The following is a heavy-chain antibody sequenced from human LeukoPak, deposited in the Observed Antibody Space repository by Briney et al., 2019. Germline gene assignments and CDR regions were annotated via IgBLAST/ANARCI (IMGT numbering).Heavy chain of an antibody. CDR3: ARSRDGYNWDY. Sequence: SETLSLTCAVYGGSFSDFYWSWIRQPPGKGLEWIGEINHSGSTNYNPSLKSRVTISVDTSKNQFSLKLSSVTAADTAVYYCARSRDGYNWDYWGQGTLVTVSS. CDR1: GGSFSDFY. CDR2: INHSGST. V-gene: IGHV4-34*01. J-gene: IGHJ4*02. D-gene: IGHD5-24*01.